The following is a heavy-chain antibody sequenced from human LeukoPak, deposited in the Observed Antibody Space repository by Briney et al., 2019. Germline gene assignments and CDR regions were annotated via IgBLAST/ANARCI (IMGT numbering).Heavy chain of an antibody. D-gene: IGHD6-19*01. V-gene: IGHV1-69*05. CDR1: GGTFSSYA. CDR3: ARVSFSSPNYYYMDV. J-gene: IGHJ6*03. CDR2: IIPIFGTA. Sequence: SVKISCKASGGTFSSYAISWVRQAPGQGLEWMGGIIPIFGTANYAQKFQGRVTITTDGSTSTAYMELSSLRSEDTAVYYCARVSFSSPNYYYMDVWGKGTTVTVSS.